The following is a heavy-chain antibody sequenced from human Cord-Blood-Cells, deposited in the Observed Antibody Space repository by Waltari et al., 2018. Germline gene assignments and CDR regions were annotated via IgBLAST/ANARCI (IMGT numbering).Heavy chain of an antibody. V-gene: IGHV4-61*09. Sequence: QVQLQESGPGLVKPSQTLSLTCTVSGGSISSGSYYWSWIRQPAGKGLEWIGYIYTSGRTHSAPSLKGRVTISVDTSKNQFSLKLSSVTAADTAVYYCARGSIVVVPAAHFDPWGQGTLVTVSS. J-gene: IGHJ5*02. CDR2: IYTSGRT. CDR3: ARGSIVVVPAAHFDP. CDR1: GGSISSGSYY. D-gene: IGHD2-2*01.